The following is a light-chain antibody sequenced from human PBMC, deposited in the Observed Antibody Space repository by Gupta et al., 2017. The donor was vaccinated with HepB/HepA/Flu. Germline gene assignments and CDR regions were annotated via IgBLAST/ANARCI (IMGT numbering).Light chain of an antibody. J-gene: IGLJ3*02. CDR1: SSNIGSNT. V-gene: IGLV1-44*01. Sequence: QSVLTQPPSASGTPGQRVTISCSRSSSNIGSNTVNWYQQLPGTAPKLLIYSNNQRPSGVPDRFSGSKSGTSASLAISGLQSEDEADYYCAAWDDSLKDWVFGGGTKLTVL. CDR3: AAWDDSLKDWV. CDR2: SNN.